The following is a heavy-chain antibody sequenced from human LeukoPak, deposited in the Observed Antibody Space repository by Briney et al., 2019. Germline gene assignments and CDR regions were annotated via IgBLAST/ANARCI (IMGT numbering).Heavy chain of an antibody. Sequence: CGPTLVKPTQTLTLTCTFSGFSLSTSGVGVGWIRQPPGKALEWLALIYWDDDKRYSPSLKSRLTITKDTSKNQVVLTMTNMDPVDTATYYCAHYSYYDSSGYYLDSWGQGTLVTVSS. D-gene: IGHD3-22*01. CDR3: AHYSYYDSSGYYLDS. CDR2: IYWDDDK. V-gene: IGHV2-5*02. CDR1: GFSLSTSGVG. J-gene: IGHJ4*02.